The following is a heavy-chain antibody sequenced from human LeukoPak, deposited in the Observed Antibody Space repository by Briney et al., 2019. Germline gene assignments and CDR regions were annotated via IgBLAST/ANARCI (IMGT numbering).Heavy chain of an antibody. CDR3: ARDQSVRLLQTSSTYFKHVFAI. D-gene: IGHD6-13*01. CDR2: ISAYNGNT. CDR1: GYTFTNYG. V-gene: IGHV1-18*01. Sequence: ASVKVSCKSSGYTFTNYGISWVRQAPGLGLEWMGWISAYNGNTNYAQKVQGRVTMTTDTSTSTAYMELRSLRFDDTAVYYCARDQSVRLLQTSSTYFKHVFAIWGQGSMVTVSS. J-gene: IGHJ3*02.